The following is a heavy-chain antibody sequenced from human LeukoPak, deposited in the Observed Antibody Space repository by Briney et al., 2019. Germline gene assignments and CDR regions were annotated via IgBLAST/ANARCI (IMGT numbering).Heavy chain of an antibody. Sequence: ASVKVSCKASGYTFTGYYMHWVRQAPGQGLEWMGWINPNSGGTNYAQKFQGRVTMTRDTSISTAYMELSRLRSDDTAVYYCARDLPYCSGGSCYPYYYYYGMDVWGQGTTVTVSS. CDR2: INPNSGGT. CDR3: ARDLPYCSGGSCYPYYYYYGMDV. V-gene: IGHV1-2*02. J-gene: IGHJ6*02. D-gene: IGHD2-15*01. CDR1: GYTFTGYY.